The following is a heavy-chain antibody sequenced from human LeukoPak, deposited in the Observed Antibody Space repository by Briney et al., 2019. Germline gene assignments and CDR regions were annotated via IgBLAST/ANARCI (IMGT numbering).Heavy chain of an antibody. CDR2: ISYDGSNK. V-gene: IGHV3-30*18. CDR3: AKDDGGSYGI. CDR1: GFTFSKAW. D-gene: IGHD5-18*01. Sequence: GGSLRLSCAASGFTFSKAWMSWVRQAPGKGLEWVAVISYDGSNKYYADSVKGRFTISRDNSKNTLYLQMNSLRAEDTAVYYCAKDDGGSYGIWGQGTLVTVSS. J-gene: IGHJ4*02.